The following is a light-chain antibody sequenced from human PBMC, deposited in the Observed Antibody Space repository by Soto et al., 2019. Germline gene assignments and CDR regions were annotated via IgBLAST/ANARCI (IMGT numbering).Light chain of an antibody. V-gene: IGKV1-8*01. CDR2: AAS. Sequence: AIRMTQSPSSLSASTVDRVTITCLASQGISSYLAWYQQKPGKAPKLLICAASTLQSGVPSRFSGSGSGTDFTLTISCLQSEDFATYYCQQYYSYPPTFGQGTRLEIK. CDR3: QQYYSYPPT. CDR1: QGISSY. J-gene: IGKJ5*01.